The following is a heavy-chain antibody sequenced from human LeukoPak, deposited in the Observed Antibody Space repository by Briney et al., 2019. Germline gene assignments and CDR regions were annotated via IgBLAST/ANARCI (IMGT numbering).Heavy chain of an antibody. CDR3: ARDRLQYYYGSGSYYNPGDAFDI. CDR2: IIPIFGTA. J-gene: IGHJ3*02. CDR1: GGTFSSYA. V-gene: IGHV1-69*06. D-gene: IGHD3-10*01. Sequence: ASVKVSCKASGGTFSSYAISWVRQAPGQGLEWVGGIIPIFGTANYAQKFQGRVTITADKSTSTAYMELSSLRSEDTAVYYCARDRLQYYYGSGSYYNPGDAFDIWGQGTMVTVSS.